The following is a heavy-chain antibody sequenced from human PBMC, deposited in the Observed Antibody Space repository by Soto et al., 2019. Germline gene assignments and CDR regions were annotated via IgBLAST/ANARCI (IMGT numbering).Heavy chain of an antibody. CDR1: GGSFSGYY. CDR3: ARGHRMASDY. CDR2: INHSGST. Sequence: SETLSLTCAVYGGSFSGYYWSWIRQPPGKGLEWIGEINHSGSTNYNPSLKSRVTISVDTSKNQFSLKLSSVTAADTAVYYCARGHRMASDYWGQGTLVTVSS. J-gene: IGHJ4*02. V-gene: IGHV4-34*01.